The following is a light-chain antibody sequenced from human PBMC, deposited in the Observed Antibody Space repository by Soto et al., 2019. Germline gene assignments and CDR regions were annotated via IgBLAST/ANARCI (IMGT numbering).Light chain of an antibody. Sequence: QSVLTQPPSASGTPGQRVTISCSGSSSNIGSNFVYWYQQFPGTAPKLLIYRNNQRPSGVPDRFSGSKSGTSASLAITGLQAEDEADYYCQSYDNSLSGPVVFGGGTKLTVL. J-gene: IGLJ3*02. V-gene: IGLV1-47*01. CDR2: RNN. CDR1: SSNIGSNF. CDR3: QSYDNSLSGPVV.